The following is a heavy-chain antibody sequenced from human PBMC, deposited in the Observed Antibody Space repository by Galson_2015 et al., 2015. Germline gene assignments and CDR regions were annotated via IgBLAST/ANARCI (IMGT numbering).Heavy chain of an antibody. D-gene: IGHD1-1*01. CDR3: ARVTTWTLDQ. Sequence: SLRLSCAASEFSFRSYWMSWVRQAPGKGLEWVANIKEDGSEKYYVDSVKGRFTISRDNAKNSLYLQMNSLRDEDTAVYYCARVTTWTLDQWGQGTLVTVSS. V-gene: IGHV3-7*04. CDR1: EFSFRSYW. J-gene: IGHJ4*02. CDR2: IKEDGSEK.